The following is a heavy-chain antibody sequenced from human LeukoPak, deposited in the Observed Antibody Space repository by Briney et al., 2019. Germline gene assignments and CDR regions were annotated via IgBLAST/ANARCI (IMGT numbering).Heavy chain of an antibody. CDR2: ITNRGSGSTI. Sequence: PGGSLRLSCAASGFTFSSYEMNWVRQAPGKGLEWVSYITNRGSGSTIYYAGSVKCRFTVSRDDAKNSLYLQMDSLRVEDTAVYYCAREHSSSGWGYFDYWGQGTLVTVSS. V-gene: IGHV3-48*03. D-gene: IGHD6-25*01. CDR3: AREHSSSGWGYFDY. J-gene: IGHJ4*02. CDR1: GFTFSSYE.